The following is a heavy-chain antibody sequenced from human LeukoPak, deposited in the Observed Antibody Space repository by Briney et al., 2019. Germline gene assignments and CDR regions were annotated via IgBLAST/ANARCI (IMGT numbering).Heavy chain of an antibody. D-gene: IGHD3-10*01. CDR2: FSSSSSYI. CDR3: AREDTFGELLTIFWFDP. V-gene: IGHV3-21*01. Sequence: GGSLRLSCAASGFTFSNYNMNWVRQAPGKGLEWVSSFSSSSSYIYYADSVKGRFTISRDNAKNSLYLQMNSLRAEDTAVYYCAREDTFGELLTIFWFDPWGQGTLVTVSS. CDR1: GFTFSNYN. J-gene: IGHJ5*02.